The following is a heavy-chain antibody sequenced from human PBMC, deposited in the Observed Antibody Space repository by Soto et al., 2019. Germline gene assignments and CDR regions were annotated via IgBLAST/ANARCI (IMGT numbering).Heavy chain of an antibody. Sequence: EVQLVESGGGLVQPGGSLRLSCAASGFTFSTYWMNWVRQAPGKGLEWVANIKGDGSEKYYVDSVKGRFTISRDNAKKSLYLQMDTLRDEDTAVYYCARAGYSGSRNWGGDYWGQGTLVTVSS. V-gene: IGHV3-7*05. D-gene: IGHD6-13*01. J-gene: IGHJ4*02. CDR3: ARAGYSGSRNWGGDY. CDR1: GFTFSTYW. CDR2: IKGDGSEK.